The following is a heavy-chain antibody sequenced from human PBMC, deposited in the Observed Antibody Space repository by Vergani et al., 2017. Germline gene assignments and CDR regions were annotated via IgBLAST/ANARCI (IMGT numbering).Heavy chain of an antibody. V-gene: IGHV4-34*01. CDR1: GGSFSGYY. D-gene: IGHD1-26*01. J-gene: IGHJ4*02. CDR3: ASRGVGATTIDY. Sequence: QVQLQQWGAGLLKPSETLSLTCAVYGGSFSGYYWSWIRQPPGKGLEWIGEINHSGSTNYNPSLKSRVTISVDTSKNQFSLKLSSVTDADTAVYYCASRGVGATTIDYWGQGTLVTVSS. CDR2: INHSGST.